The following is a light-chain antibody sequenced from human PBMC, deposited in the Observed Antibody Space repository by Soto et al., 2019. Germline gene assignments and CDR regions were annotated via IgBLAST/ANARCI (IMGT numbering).Light chain of an antibody. CDR2: AAS. V-gene: IGKV1D-12*01. J-gene: IGKJ4*01. Sequence: DIQMTQSPSSVSASVGDRVTITCRASQDIANWLAWYQQKPGKAPELLIYAASSLQSRVPSRFSGSGSGTDFALTISSLQPEDSATYYCQQGNNFPPAFGGGTKVEIK. CDR1: QDIANW. CDR3: QQGNNFPPA.